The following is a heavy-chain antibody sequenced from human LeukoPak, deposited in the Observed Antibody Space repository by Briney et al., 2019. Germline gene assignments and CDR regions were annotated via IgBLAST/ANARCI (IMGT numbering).Heavy chain of an antibody. J-gene: IGHJ4*02. CDR3: ARHHGSGSYTIDH. CDR2: KQFDGSNK. Sequence: PGGSLRLSCAASGFTFSSYAMNWVRQAPGKGLEWVAFKQFDGSNKYYADSVKGRFTISRDNSKNTLYLQMNSLRAEDTAVYYCARHHGSGSYTIDHWGQGTLVTVSS. CDR1: GFTFSSYA. V-gene: IGHV3-30*02. D-gene: IGHD3-10*01.